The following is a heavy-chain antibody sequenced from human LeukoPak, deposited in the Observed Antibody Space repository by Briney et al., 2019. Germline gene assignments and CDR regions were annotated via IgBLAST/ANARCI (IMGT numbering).Heavy chain of an antibody. CDR3: ARFYANEWELPH. J-gene: IGHJ4*02. Sequence: GGSLRLSCAASGFTFSSYAMHWVRQAPGKGLEYVSGISSNGDSTYYANSVKGRFTISRDNSKNTLYLQMGSLRAEDTAVYYCARFYANEWELPHWGQGTLVTVSS. V-gene: IGHV3-64*01. CDR2: ISSNGDST. D-gene: IGHD1-26*01. CDR1: GFTFSSYA.